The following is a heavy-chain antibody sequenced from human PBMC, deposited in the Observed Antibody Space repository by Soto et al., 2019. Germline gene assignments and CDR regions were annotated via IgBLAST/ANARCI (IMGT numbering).Heavy chain of an antibody. Sequence: EVQLVQSGAEVKKPGESLKISCKGSGYSFTSYWIGWVRQMPGKGLEWMGIIYPGDSDTRYSPSFQGQVTISADKSISTAYLQCSSLKASDTAMYYCARQARIAAAGTRGVGAFDIWGQGTMVTVSS. CDR2: IYPGDSDT. CDR1: GYSFTSYW. CDR3: ARQARIAAAGTRGVGAFDI. J-gene: IGHJ3*02. D-gene: IGHD6-13*01. V-gene: IGHV5-51*01.